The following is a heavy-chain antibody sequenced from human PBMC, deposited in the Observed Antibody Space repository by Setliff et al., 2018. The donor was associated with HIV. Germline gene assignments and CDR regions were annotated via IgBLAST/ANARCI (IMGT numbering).Heavy chain of an antibody. CDR1: GVSITTYY. Sequence: SETLSLTCTVSGVSITTYYWSWIRQTPGKGLEWIGYIYYIGSVIYNYSFESRVTMTLDMSKSQFSLSRRSLTAADTAVYSCASWHGGQEAFEIWGQGTKVTVSS. V-gene: IGHV4-59*01. D-gene: IGHD3-16*01. J-gene: IGHJ3*02. CDR2: IYYIGSV. CDR3: ASWHGGQEAFEI.